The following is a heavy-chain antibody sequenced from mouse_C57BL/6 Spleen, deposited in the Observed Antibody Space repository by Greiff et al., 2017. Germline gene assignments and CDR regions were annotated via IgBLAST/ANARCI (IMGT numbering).Heavy chain of an antibody. V-gene: IGHV1-15*01. CDR3: TCAGYLPFDC. CDR2: IDPETGGT. Sequence: QVQLQQSGAELVRPGASVTLSCKASGYTFTDYEMHWVKETPVHGLEWIGAIDPETGGTAYNQKFKGKAILTADKSSSTAYMELRSLASEYSAVFNCTCAGYLPFDCWGQGTTLTVSS. D-gene: IGHD2-3*01. CDR1: GYTFTDYE. J-gene: IGHJ2*01.